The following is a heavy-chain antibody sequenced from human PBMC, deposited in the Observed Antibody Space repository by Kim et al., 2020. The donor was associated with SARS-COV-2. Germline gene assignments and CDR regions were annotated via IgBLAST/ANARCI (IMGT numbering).Heavy chain of an antibody. D-gene: IGHD3-22*01. Sequence: GGSLRLSCEASGFTFINYAMHWVRQAPGKGLEWVAVISYDGINQYYADSVKGRFTISRDNSKNTLSLQMNSLRADDTALYYCATDDSSGYYHSSLDYWGQGTLVTVSS. V-gene: IGHV3-30*03. J-gene: IGHJ4*02. CDR3: ATDDSSGYYHSSLDY. CDR2: ISYDGINQ. CDR1: GFTFINYA.